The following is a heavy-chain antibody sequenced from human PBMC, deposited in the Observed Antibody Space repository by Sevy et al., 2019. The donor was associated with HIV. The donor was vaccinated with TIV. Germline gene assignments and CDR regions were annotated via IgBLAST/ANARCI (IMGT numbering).Heavy chain of an antibody. D-gene: IGHD3-3*01. Sequence: GGSLRLSCAASGFTFSSYGMHWVRQAPGKGLEWVAVISYDGSNKYYTDSMKGRFTISRDNSKNTLYLQMNSLRAEDTAVYYCAKAALRFLEGYNWFDPWGQGTLVTVSS. J-gene: IGHJ5*02. CDR2: ISYDGSNK. V-gene: IGHV3-30*18. CDR3: AKAALRFLEGYNWFDP. CDR1: GFTFSSYG.